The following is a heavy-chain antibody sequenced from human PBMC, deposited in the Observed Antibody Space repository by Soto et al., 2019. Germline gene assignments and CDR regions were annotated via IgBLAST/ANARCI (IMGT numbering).Heavy chain of an antibody. CDR1: GFTFSSYA. CDR3: AKDRSTIFGGGRKYYYYYMDV. J-gene: IGHJ6*03. V-gene: IGHV3-23*01. D-gene: IGHD3-3*01. CDR2: ISGSGGST. Sequence: GGSLRLSCAASGFTFSSYAMSWVRQAPGKGLEWVSAISGSGGSTYYADSVKGRFTISRDNSKNTLYLQMNSLRAEDTAVYYCAKDRSTIFGGGRKYYYYYMDVWGKGTTVTVSS.